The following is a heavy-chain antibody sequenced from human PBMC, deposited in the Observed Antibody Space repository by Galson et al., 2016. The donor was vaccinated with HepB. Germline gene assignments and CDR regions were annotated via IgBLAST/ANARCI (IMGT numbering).Heavy chain of an antibody. CDR3: ARVGPPPEGYPSHGGAMDV. Sequence: SLRLSCAASGFTSSSYGMSWVRQPPGKGLEWVAMISHDGSEKYYVDSVKGRFTISRDNAKNSLFLQMNSLRAKDTAIYYCARVGPPPEGYPSHGGAMDVWGQGTTVTVSS. CDR2: ISHDGSEK. J-gene: IGHJ6*02. V-gene: IGHV3-7*03. D-gene: IGHD3-16*01. CDR1: GFTSSSYG.